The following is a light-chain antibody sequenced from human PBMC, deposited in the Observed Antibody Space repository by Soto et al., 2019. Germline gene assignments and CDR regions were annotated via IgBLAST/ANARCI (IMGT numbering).Light chain of an antibody. CDR2: EVS. CDR1: SSDVGGYNF. V-gene: IGLV2-8*01. CDR3: SSYAGSNNFV. Sequence: QSVLTQPASVFGSPGQSITFSCTGTSSDVGGYNFVSWYQQHPGKAPKLMISEVSRRPSGVPERFSGSKSGNTASLTVSGLQADDEAHYYCSSYAGSNNFVFGTGTKVTVL. J-gene: IGLJ1*01.